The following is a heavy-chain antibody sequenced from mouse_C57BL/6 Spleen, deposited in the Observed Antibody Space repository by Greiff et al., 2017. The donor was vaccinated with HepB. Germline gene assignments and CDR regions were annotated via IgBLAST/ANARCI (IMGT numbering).Heavy chain of an antibody. J-gene: IGHJ4*01. V-gene: IGHV1-26*01. D-gene: IGHD2-1*01. CDR3: ARPLYSSYAMDY. CDR1: GYTFTDYY. Sequence: EVKLQQSGPELVKPGASVKISCKASGYTFTDYYMNWVKQSHGKSLEWIGDINPNNGGTSYNQKFKGKATLTVDKSSSTAYMELRSLTSEDSAVYYCARPLYSSYAMDYWGQGTSVTVSS. CDR2: INPNNGGT.